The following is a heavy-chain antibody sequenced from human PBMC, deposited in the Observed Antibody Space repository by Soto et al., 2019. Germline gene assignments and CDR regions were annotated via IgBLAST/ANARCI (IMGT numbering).Heavy chain of an antibody. Sequence: SETLSLTCTVSGGSFKSGSYSWSWIRQSPAKGLEWIGEINDSGNTYYNPSFKSRLTISVDTSTSQISLRLTSVTAADSAVYYCQGGDFWGQGTRVTVSS. CDR1: GGSFKSGSYS. J-gene: IGHJ4*02. V-gene: IGHV4-39*07. CDR3: QGGDF. D-gene: IGHD3-16*01. CDR2: INDSGNT.